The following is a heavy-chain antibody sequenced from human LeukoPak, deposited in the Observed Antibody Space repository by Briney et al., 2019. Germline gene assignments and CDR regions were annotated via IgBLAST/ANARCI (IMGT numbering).Heavy chain of an antibody. D-gene: IGHD5-18*01. V-gene: IGHV3-7*03. CDR1: GFTFSSYW. J-gene: IGHJ4*02. Sequence: GGSLRLSCAASGFTFSSYWMSWVRQAPGKGLEWVANIKQDGSEKYYVDSVKGRFTISRDNAKNSLYLQMNSLRAEDTAVYYCAAMVYSYVVDCWGQGTLVTVSS. CDR2: IKQDGSEK. CDR3: AAMVYSYVVDC.